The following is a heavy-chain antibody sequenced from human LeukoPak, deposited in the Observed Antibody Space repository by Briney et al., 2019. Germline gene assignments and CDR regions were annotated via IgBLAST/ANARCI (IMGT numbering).Heavy chain of an antibody. Sequence: GRSLRLSCAASGFTFSSYAMHWVRQAPGKGLEWVAVISYDGSNKYYADSVKGRFTISRDNSKNTLYLQMNSLRAEDTAVYHCARDNHYYMGVWGKGTTVTVSS. CDR1: GFTFSSYA. V-gene: IGHV3-30*04. D-gene: IGHD1-14*01. CDR2: ISYDGSNK. CDR3: ARDNHYYMGV. J-gene: IGHJ6*03.